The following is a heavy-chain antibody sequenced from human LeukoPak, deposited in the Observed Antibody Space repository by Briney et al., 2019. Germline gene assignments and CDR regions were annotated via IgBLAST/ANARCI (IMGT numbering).Heavy chain of an antibody. V-gene: IGHV4-34*01. CDR3: ARQSGDAFDI. J-gene: IGHJ3*02. CDR1: GGSISSYY. CDR2: INHSGST. Sequence: SETLSLTCTVSGGSISSYYWSWIRQPAGKGLEWIGEINHSGSTNYNPSLKSRVTISVDTSKDQFSLKLSSVTAADTAVYYCARQSGDAFDIWGQGTMVTVSS.